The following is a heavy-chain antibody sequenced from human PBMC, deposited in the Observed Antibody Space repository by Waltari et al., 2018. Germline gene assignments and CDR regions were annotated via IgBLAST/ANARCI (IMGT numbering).Heavy chain of an antibody. Sequence: EVQLVESGGGLVPPGGALRLSCAASGFTFSSYEMNWVSQAPGKWLEWVSYISSSGSTIYYADSVKGRFTISRDNAKNSLYLQMNSLRAEDTAVYYCARAATEYYYGMDVWGQGTTVTVSS. V-gene: IGHV3-48*03. CDR3: ARAATEYYYGMDV. CDR1: GFTFSSYE. D-gene: IGHD2-15*01. J-gene: IGHJ6*02. CDR2: ISSSGSTI.